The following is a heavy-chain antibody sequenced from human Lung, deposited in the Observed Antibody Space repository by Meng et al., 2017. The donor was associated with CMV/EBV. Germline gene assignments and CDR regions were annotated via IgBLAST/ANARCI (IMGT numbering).Heavy chain of an antibody. CDR3: ARDAEYRGKAFDI. D-gene: IGHD1-26*01. J-gene: IGHJ3*02. CDR1: GGSISSGGYY. CDR2: IYYSGST. V-gene: IGHV4-31*03. Sequence: SXTXSLXCTVSGGSISSGGYYWSWIRQHPGKGLEWIGYIYYSGSTYYNPSLKSRVTISVDTSKNQFSLKLSSVTAADTAVYYCARDAEYRGKAFDIWGQGXMVTVSS.